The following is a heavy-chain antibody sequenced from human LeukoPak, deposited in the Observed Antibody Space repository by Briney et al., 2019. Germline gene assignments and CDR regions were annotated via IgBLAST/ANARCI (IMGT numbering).Heavy chain of an antibody. V-gene: IGHV1-3*01. CDR2: INAGNGNT. Sequence: GASVNVSCKASGYTFTSYAMHWVRQAPGQRLEWMGWINAGNGNTKYSQKFQGRVTITRDTSASTAYMELSSLRSEDTAVYYCARGWGGMIEVHWGQGTLVTVSS. CDR3: ARGWGGMIEVH. D-gene: IGHD3-22*01. J-gene: IGHJ4*02. CDR1: GYTFTSYA.